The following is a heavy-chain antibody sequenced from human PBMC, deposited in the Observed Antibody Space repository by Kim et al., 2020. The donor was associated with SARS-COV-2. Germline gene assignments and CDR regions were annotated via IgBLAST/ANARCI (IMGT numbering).Heavy chain of an antibody. V-gene: IGHV7-4-1*02. CDR1: GYTFTSYS. D-gene: IGHD2-15*01. CDR2: INTNYGNP. J-gene: IGHJ5*02. CDR3: ARDLGCSGGSCYSFVWFDP. Sequence: ASVKVSCKASGYTFTSYSMNWVRQAPGQGLEWMGRINTNYGNPTYAQGFKGRVVCSWDTSVSTAYLQLSGLTAEDTALYYCARDLGCSGGSCYSFVWFDPWVQGTLLTVSS.